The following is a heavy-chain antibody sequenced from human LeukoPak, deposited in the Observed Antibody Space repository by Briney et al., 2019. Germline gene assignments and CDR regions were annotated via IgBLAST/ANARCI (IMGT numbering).Heavy chain of an antibody. D-gene: IGHD5-24*01. CDR1: GYTFTSYG. Sequence: AASVKVSCKASGYTFTSYGITWVRQALGQGLEWMGWISAYNGNTNYAQKLQGRVTMTTDTSTSTAYMELRSLRSDDTAVYYCARASPVEIVAFDIWGQGTMVTVSS. V-gene: IGHV1-18*01. CDR3: ARASPVEIVAFDI. J-gene: IGHJ3*02. CDR2: ISAYNGNT.